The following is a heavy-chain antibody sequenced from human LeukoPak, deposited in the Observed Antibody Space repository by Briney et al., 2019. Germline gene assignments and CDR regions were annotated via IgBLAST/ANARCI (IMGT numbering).Heavy chain of an antibody. Sequence: GGSLRLSCTGSGFTFSTYWMHWVRQAPGGGLVWVSGINTDGSTTSYADSVKGRFTISRDNAKNTVYLQMSSLRAEDTAVYYCAKESGYDVDLEYWGQGALVTVSS. D-gene: IGHD5-12*01. CDR1: GFTFSTYW. CDR3: AKESGYDVDLEY. CDR2: INTDGSTT. J-gene: IGHJ4*02. V-gene: IGHV3-74*01.